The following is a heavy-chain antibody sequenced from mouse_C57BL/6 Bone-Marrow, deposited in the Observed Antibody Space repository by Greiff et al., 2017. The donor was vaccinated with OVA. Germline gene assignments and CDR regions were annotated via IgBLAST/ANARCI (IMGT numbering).Heavy chain of an antibody. CDR1: GFTFSDYG. CDR3: ARRLLWLRAYNYAMDY. J-gene: IGHJ4*01. V-gene: IGHV5-17*01. D-gene: IGHD2-2*01. Sequence: EVMLVESGGGLVKPGGSLKLSCAASGFTFSDYGMHWVRQAPEKGLEWVAYISSGSSTIYYADTVKGRFTISRDNAKNTLFLQMTSLRSEDTAMYYGARRLLWLRAYNYAMDYWGQGTSVTVSS. CDR2: ISSGSSTI.